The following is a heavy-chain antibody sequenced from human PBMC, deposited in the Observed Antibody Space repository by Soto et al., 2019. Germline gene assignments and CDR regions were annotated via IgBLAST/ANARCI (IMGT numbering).Heavy chain of an antibody. CDR2: IYYSGST. CDR1: GGSISSYY. J-gene: IGHJ6*03. D-gene: IGHD2-15*01. Sequence: SETLSLTCTVSGGSISSYYWSWIRQPPGKGLEWIGYIYYSGSTNYNPSLKGRVTTSVDTSKNQFSLKLSSVTAADTAVYYCARSSLLGYCSGGSCYPGYYYYMDVWGKGTTVTVSS. CDR3: ARSSLLGYCSGGSCYPGYYYYMDV. V-gene: IGHV4-59*08.